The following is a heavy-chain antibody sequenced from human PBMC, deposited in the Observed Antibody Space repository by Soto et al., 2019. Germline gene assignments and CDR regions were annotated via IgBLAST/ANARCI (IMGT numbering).Heavy chain of an antibody. CDR1: GGSLSSGGYY. V-gene: IGHV4-31*03. Sequence: SETLSLTCTVSGGSLSSGGYYWSWIRQHPGKGLEWIGYIYYSGSTYYNPSLKSRVTISVDTSKNQFSLKLSSVTAADTAVYYCAREGIVGATEGFDYWGQGALVTVSS. CDR2: IYYSGST. J-gene: IGHJ4*02. D-gene: IGHD1-26*01. CDR3: AREGIVGATEGFDY.